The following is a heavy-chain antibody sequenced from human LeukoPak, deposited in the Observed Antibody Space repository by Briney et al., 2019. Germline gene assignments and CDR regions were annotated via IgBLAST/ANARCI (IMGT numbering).Heavy chain of an antibody. V-gene: IGHV4-61*05. CDR1: GGSISSSSYY. CDR3: ARRLRTSRAFDI. Sequence: SETLSLTCTVSGGSISSSSYYWGWIRQPPGKGLEWIGYIYTSGSTNYNPSLKSRVTISVDTSKNQLSLRLSSVTAADTAVYYCARRLRTSRAFDIWGQGTMVTVSS. CDR2: IYTSGST. D-gene: IGHD2-2*01. J-gene: IGHJ3*02.